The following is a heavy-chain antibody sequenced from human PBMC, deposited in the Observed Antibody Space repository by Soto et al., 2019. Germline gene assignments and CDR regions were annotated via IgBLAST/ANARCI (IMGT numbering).Heavy chain of an antibody. J-gene: IGHJ5*02. CDR3: ASQAFYDSSGYYLAP. V-gene: IGHV1-46*01. CDR2: INPSGGST. D-gene: IGHD3-22*01. CDR1: GYTFTSYY. Sequence: ASVKVSCKASGYTFTSYYMHWVRQAPGQGLEWMGIINPSGGSTSYAQKFQGRVTMTRDTSTSTVYMELSSLRSEDTAVYYCASQAFYDSSGYYLAPWGQGTLVTVSS.